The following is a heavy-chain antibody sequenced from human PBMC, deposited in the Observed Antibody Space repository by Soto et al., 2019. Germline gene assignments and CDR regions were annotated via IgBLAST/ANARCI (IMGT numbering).Heavy chain of an antibody. CDR3: ARQRVSSGWPKDAFDV. D-gene: IGHD6-19*01. V-gene: IGHV3-30-3*01. CDR1: GITFSNYG. Sequence: QVELVESGGGVVQPGRSLRLSCAASGITFSNYGVHWVRQAPGKGLEWVAVVSNDGSNKYYADSVKGRFTISRDNSKNTVYVQMNSLRAEDTAVYYCARQRVSSGWPKDAFDVWGQGTLVTVSS. CDR2: VSNDGSNK. J-gene: IGHJ3*01.